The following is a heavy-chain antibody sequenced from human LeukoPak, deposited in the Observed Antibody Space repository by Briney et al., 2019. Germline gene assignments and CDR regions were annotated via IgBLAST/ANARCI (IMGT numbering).Heavy chain of an antibody. CDR2: IYYSGST. D-gene: IGHD1-26*01. V-gene: IGHV4-59*01. Sequence: SETLSLTCTVSGGSISSYYWSWIRQPPGKGLEWIGYIYYSGSTNYNPSLKSRVTISVDTSKNQFSLKLSSVTAADTAVYYCARDLSGSYYYYYMDVWGKGTTVTVSS. J-gene: IGHJ6*03. CDR3: ARDLSGSYYYYYMDV. CDR1: GGSISSYY.